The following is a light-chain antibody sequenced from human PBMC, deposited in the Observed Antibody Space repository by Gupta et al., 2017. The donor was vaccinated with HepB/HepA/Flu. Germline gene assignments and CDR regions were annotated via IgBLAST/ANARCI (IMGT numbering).Light chain of an antibody. V-gene: IGLV7-46*01. CDR2: DTS. CDR1: TGAVTSYHS. Sequence: QAVVTQEPSLTVSPGGTVTPPCGSSTGAVTSYHSPYWFQQKPGQAPRTLIYDTSNRHSWTPARFSGSLLGGKGALTLSGAQPEDEADYYCLLSYRGAWVFGGGTKVTVL. CDR3: LLSYRGAWV. J-gene: IGLJ3*02.